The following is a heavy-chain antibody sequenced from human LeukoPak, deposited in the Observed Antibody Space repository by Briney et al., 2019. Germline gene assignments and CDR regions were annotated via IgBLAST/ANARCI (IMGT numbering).Heavy chain of an antibody. Sequence: GASVKVSCKSSGYTFIDYYIHWVRQAPGQGLEGMGWINPNSGATKYEQKFQGRVSMTRDTSINPAYMDLTNLSSDDTAIFYCARVKKLIPEFEFWGQGTLGTVSS. J-gene: IGHJ4*02. CDR2: INPNSGAT. V-gene: IGHV1-2*02. CDR1: GYTFIDYY. CDR3: ARVKKLIPEFEF.